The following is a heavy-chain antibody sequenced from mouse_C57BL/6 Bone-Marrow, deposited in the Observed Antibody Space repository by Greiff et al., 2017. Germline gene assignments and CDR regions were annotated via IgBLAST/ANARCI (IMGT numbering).Heavy chain of an antibody. J-gene: IGHJ1*03. D-gene: IGHD1-1*01. V-gene: IGHV1-53*01. CDR2: INPSNGGT. CDR1: GYTFTSYW. Sequence: QVQLQQPGTELVKPGASVKLSCKASGYTFTSYWMHWVKQRPGQGLEWIGNINPSNGGTNYNEKFKSKATLTVDKSSSTAYMQLSSLTSEDAAVYCCAREHYYGSRGYWYFDVWGTGTAVTVSS. CDR3: AREHYYGSRGYWYFDV.